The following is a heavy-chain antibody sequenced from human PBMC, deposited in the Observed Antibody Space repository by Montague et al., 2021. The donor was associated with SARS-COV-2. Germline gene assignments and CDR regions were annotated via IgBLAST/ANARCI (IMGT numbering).Heavy chain of an antibody. J-gene: IGHJ4*02. Sequence: TLSLTCTVSGGSINSGGYYWSWIRQRPGKGLEWSGYIDYSGSTYYNPSLKSRVTISVDTSKNQFSLKLSSVTAADTAVYYCARALATIFGVVKQIDYWGRGTLVTVSS. CDR2: IDYSGST. CDR1: GGSINSGGYY. D-gene: IGHD3-3*01. CDR3: ARALATIFGVVKQIDY. V-gene: IGHV4-31*03.